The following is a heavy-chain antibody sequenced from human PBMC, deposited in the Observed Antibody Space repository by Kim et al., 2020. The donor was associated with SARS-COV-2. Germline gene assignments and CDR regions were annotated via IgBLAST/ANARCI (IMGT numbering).Heavy chain of an antibody. CDR1: GGTFSSYA. CDR2: IIPIFGTA. D-gene: IGHD6-13*01. V-gene: IGHV1-69*13. J-gene: IGHJ6*02. Sequence: SVKVSCKASGGTFSSYAISWVRQAPGQGLEWMGGIIPIFGTANYAQKFQGRVTITADESTSTAYMELSSLRSEDTAVFYCARDSSREGGMCYYYGMDVWGQRTTVTVSS. CDR3: ARDSSREGGMCYYYGMDV.